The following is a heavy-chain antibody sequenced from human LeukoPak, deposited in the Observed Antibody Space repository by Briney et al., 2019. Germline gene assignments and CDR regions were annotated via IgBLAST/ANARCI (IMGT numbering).Heavy chain of an antibody. CDR1: GGTFSSYA. CDR3: ARPNYDFWSGYYPAHYYYYYMDV. D-gene: IGHD3-3*01. Sequence: ASVKVSCKASGGTFSSYAISWVRQAPGQGLEWMGWISAYNGNTNYAQKLQGRVTMTTDTSTSTAYMELRSLRSDDTAVYYCARPNYDFWSGYYPAHYYYYYMDVWAKGPRSPSP. CDR2: ISAYNGNT. V-gene: IGHV1-18*01. J-gene: IGHJ6*03.